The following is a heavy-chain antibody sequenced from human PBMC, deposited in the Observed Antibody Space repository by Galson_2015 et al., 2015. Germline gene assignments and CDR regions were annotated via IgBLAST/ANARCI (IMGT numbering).Heavy chain of an antibody. J-gene: IGHJ4*02. Sequence: SVKVSCKASGYTFTSYAMHWVRQAPGQRLEWMGWINAGNGNTKYSQKFQGRVTITRDTSASTAYMELSSLRSEDTAVYYCARVRIGMWVGEFHLDYWGQGTLVTVSS. CDR1: GYTFTSYA. CDR3: ARVRIGMWVGEFHLDY. D-gene: IGHD3-10*01. CDR2: INAGNGNT. V-gene: IGHV1-3*01.